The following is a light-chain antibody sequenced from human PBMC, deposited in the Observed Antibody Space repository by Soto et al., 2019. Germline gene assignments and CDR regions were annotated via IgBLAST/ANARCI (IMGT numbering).Light chain of an antibody. CDR1: SSDVGGYNY. Sequence: QSALTQPAAVSGSPGQSITISCTGTSSDVGGYNYVSWYQQNPGKAPKLMIYDVNNRPSGVSYRFSGSKSGNTASLTISGRQAEDEADYYCSSYTSSSTRVFGTGTKVTVL. J-gene: IGLJ1*01. CDR3: SSYTSSSTRV. CDR2: DVN. V-gene: IGLV2-14*01.